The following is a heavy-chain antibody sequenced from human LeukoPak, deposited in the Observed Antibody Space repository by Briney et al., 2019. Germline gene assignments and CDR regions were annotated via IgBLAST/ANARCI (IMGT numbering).Heavy chain of an antibody. CDR1: GFTFSSYA. J-gene: IGHJ4*02. D-gene: IGHD3-10*01. CDR3: AKDRDYYLVGFFDY. CDR2: INGSGVTT. V-gene: IGHV3-23*01. Sequence: GGSLRLSCAASGFTFSSYAMSWVRQAPGKGLEWVSAINGSGVTTYYADSVKGRFTISRDNSKNTLYLQMNSLRAEDTALYYCAKDRDYYLVGFFDYWGQGTLVTVSS.